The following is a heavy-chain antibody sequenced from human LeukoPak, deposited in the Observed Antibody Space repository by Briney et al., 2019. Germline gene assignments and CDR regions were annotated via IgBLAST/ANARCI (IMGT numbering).Heavy chain of an antibody. Sequence: PSETLSLTCTVSGGSISSYYWSWIRQPPGKGLEWIGDIYYSGSTNYNPSLKRRVTISVDTSKNQFSMKLSSVTAADTAVYYCERGEAAVEWFDPWGQGTLVTVSS. J-gene: IGHJ5*02. CDR1: GGSISSYY. V-gene: IGHV4-59*01. CDR2: IYYSGST. CDR3: ERGEAAVEWFDP. D-gene: IGHD6-13*01.